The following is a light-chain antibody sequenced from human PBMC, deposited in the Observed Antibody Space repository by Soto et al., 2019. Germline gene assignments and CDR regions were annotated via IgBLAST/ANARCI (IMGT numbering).Light chain of an antibody. Sequence: DIQMTQSPSALSASVGDRVAMTCRGSQSISSYLNWYQQKPGKAPKLLIYAASSLQSGVPSRFSGSGSGTDFTLTISSLQPEDFATYYCQQSYSTLGVTFGPGTKVDIK. J-gene: IGKJ3*01. CDR3: QQSYSTLGVT. V-gene: IGKV1-39*01. CDR2: AAS. CDR1: QSISSY.